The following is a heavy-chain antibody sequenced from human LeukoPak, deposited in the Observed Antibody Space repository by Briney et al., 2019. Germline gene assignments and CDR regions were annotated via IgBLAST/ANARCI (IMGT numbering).Heavy chain of an antibody. CDR2: INRSGST. CDR3: ARGNPDYGDYDNWFDP. D-gene: IGHD4-17*01. Sequence: SETLSLTCAVYGGSFSDYYWSWIRQPPEKGLEWIGEINRSGSTNYNPSLKSRVTISIDTSKSQFSLKLSSVTAGDTAVYYCARGNPDYGDYDNWFDPWGQGTLVTVSS. V-gene: IGHV4-34*01. CDR1: GGSFSDYY. J-gene: IGHJ5*02.